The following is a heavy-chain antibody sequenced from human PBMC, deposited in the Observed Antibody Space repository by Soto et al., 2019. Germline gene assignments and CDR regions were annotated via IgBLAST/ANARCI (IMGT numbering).Heavy chain of an antibody. CDR3: AKLRGDYTVFDY. Sequence: GGSLRLSCAASGFSFARYGMSWARQAPGKGLEWVSSLIIGVDSTYYADSVKGRFTISRDNSNNTLYLQMNSLGAEDTAIYYCAKLRGDYTVFDYWGQGARVTVSS. D-gene: IGHD4-17*01. J-gene: IGHJ4*02. V-gene: IGHV3-23*01. CDR1: GFSFARYG. CDR2: LIIGVDST.